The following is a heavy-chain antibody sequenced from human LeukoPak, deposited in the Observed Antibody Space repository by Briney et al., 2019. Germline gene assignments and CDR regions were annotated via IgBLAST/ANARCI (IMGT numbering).Heavy chain of an antibody. J-gene: IGHJ3*02. CDR1: GYTFTSYY. Sequence: ASVKVSCKASGYTFTSYYMHWVRQAPGQGLEWMEIINPSGGSTSYAQKFQGRVTMTRDTSTSTVYMELSSLRSEDTAVYYCATPLIFRGSGYYWDAFDIWGQGTMVTVSS. V-gene: IGHV1-46*01. D-gene: IGHD3-22*01. CDR2: INPSGGST. CDR3: ATPLIFRGSGYYWDAFDI.